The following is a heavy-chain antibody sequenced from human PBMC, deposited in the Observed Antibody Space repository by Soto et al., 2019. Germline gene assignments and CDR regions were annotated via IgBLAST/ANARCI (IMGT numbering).Heavy chain of an antibody. V-gene: IGHV4-39*01. D-gene: IGHD2-2*01. J-gene: IGHJ5*02. CDR1: GVSISSGNYY. CDR3: ARHFVALPVGSRLDGFVL. Sequence: QLQLQESGPGLVKPSETLSLTCTVSGVSISSGNYYWGWIRQPPGKGLEWIGSIHHSETAHFNPSPPSRVTLSVDRSKTQVSLKLRSVTAAGTAVYHCARHFVALPVGSRLDGFVLWCQATLVSVSS. CDR2: IHHSETA.